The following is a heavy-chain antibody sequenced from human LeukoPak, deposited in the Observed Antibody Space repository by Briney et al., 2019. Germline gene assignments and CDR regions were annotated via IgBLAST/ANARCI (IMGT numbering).Heavy chain of an antibody. CDR1: GYTFTSYG. Sequence: ASEKVSCKASGYTFTSYGISWVRQAPGQGLEWMARISAYNGNTNYAQKLQGRVTMTTDTSTSTAYMELRSLRSDDTAVYYCARDKTTDYSDEVGLDYWGQGTLVTVSS. J-gene: IGHJ4*02. CDR3: ARDKTTDYSDEVGLDY. V-gene: IGHV1-18*01. CDR2: ISAYNGNT. D-gene: IGHD4-17*01.